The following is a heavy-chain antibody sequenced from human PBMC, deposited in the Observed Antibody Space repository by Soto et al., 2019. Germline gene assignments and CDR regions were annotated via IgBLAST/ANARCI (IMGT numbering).Heavy chain of an antibody. CDR2: ISYDGSNK. CDR1: GFTFSSYG. V-gene: IGHV3-30*18. CDR3: AKDSGQQLVRGYYYYGMDV. D-gene: IGHD6-13*01. Sequence: GGSLRLSCAASGFTFSSYGMHWVRQAPGKGLEWVAVISYDGSNKYYADSVKGRFTISRDNSKNTLYLQMNSLRAEDTAVYCCAKDSGQQLVRGYYYYGMDVWGQGTTVTVSS. J-gene: IGHJ6*02.